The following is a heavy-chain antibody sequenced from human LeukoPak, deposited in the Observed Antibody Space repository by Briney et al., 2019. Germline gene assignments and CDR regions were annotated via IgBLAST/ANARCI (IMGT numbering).Heavy chain of an antibody. D-gene: IGHD6-19*01. CDR3: ARAPGYSSGFGY. CDR2: ISSDGCST. CDR1: GFTFSSYW. Sequence: PGGSLRLSCAASGFTFSSYWMHWVRQAPGKGLVWVSRISSDGCSTNYADSVKGRFTISRDNAKNTLYLQMNSLRAEDTAVYYCARAPGYSSGFGYWGQGTLVTVSS. V-gene: IGHV3-74*01. J-gene: IGHJ4*02.